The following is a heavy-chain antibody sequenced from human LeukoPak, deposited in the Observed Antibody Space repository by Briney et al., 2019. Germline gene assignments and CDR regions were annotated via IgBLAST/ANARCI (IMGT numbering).Heavy chain of an antibody. D-gene: IGHD3-22*01. Sequence: GASVKVSCKASGYTFTSYGISWVRQAPGQGLEWMGWISAYNGNTNYAQKLQGRVTMTTDTSTSTAYMELRSLRSDDTAVYYCARGLKGYYYDSSGYVDYWGQGTLVTVSS. CDR1: GYTFTSYG. CDR2: ISAYNGNT. CDR3: ARGLKGYYYDSSGYVDY. J-gene: IGHJ4*02. V-gene: IGHV1-18*01.